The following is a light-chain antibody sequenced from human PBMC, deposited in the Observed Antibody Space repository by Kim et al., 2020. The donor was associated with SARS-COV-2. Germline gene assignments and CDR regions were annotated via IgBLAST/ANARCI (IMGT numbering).Light chain of an antibody. CDR2: GNS. J-gene: IGLJ1*01. V-gene: IGLV1-40*01. CDR1: SSHIGAGYD. Sequence: RDTNYCTGSSSHIGAGYDVPWYQQLPGTAPKLLIYGNSPRPSGVPDRFSGSKSGTSASLAITGLQAEDEADYYCQSYDSSLSGYVFGTGTKVTVL. CDR3: QSYDSSLSGYV.